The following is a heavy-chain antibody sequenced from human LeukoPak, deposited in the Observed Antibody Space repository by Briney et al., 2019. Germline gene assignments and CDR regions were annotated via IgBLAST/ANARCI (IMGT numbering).Heavy chain of an antibody. D-gene: IGHD2-21*01. CDR3: ARFLKIPVNRRGPANYYMDL. CDR1: GYTFTSYY. Sequence: AASVTVSCTASGYTFTSYYMHWVRQAPGQGLEWMGWMNAKSGNTLYAQKFQGRVTMTRNTSISTAYMELSSVRSEDTAVYYCARFLKIPVNRRGPANYYMDLWGKGTTVTISS. CDR2: MNAKSGNT. V-gene: IGHV1-8*02. J-gene: IGHJ6*03.